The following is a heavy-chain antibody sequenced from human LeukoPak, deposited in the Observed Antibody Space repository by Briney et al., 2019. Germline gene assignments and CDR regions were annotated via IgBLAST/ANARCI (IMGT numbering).Heavy chain of an antibody. D-gene: IGHD2-15*01. CDR2: ISAYNGNT. Sequence: ASVKVSCKASGYTFTSYGISWVRQAPGQGLEWMGWISAYNGNTNYAQKLQGRVTMTTDTSTSTAYMELRSLRSDDTAVYYCARENGFPGYCSGGSCYPDTYYFDYWGQGTLVTASS. J-gene: IGHJ4*02. CDR1: GYTFTSYG. V-gene: IGHV1-18*01. CDR3: ARENGFPGYCSGGSCYPDTYYFDY.